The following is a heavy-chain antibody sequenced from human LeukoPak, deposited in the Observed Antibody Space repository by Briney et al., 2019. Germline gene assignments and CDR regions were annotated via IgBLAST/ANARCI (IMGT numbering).Heavy chain of an antibody. Sequence: ASVKVSCKAAGYTFTGYYMHWVRQAPGHGLEWMGWINPNSGGTNYAQKLHGRITMTRNTSISTAYMELSSLRSDEPAVYYCARVLAADRGTPPVNWFDPWGQGTLVTVSS. V-gene: IGHV1-2*02. CDR2: INPNSGGT. D-gene: IGHD6-13*01. CDR3: ARVLAADRGTPPVNWFDP. CDR1: GYTFTGYY. J-gene: IGHJ5*02.